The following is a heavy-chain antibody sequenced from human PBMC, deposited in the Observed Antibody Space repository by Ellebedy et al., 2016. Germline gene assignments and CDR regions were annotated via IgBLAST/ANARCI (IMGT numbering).Heavy chain of an antibody. CDR2: IYYSGTT. CDR1: GGSINSGDYY. D-gene: IGHD3-3*01. Sequence: SETLSLXCSVSGGSINSGDYYWSWIRQPPGQGLEWLGYIYYSGTTYYNTSLKSRITISVDTSKNQFSLRLSSVTAADTAVYFCARETDFRSDSSYFDYWGQGILVTISS. J-gene: IGHJ4*02. V-gene: IGHV4-30-4*01. CDR3: ARETDFRSDSSYFDY.